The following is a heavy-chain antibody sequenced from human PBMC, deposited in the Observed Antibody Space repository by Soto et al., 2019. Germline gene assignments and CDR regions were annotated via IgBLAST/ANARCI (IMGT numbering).Heavy chain of an antibody. V-gene: IGHV1-18*01. Sequence: ASVKVSCKASGYTFTSYGISWVRQAPGQGLEWMGWISAYNGNTNYAQKLQGRVTMTTDTSTSTAYMELRSLRSDDTAVYYCARDHSSSWLYYYYMDVRGKGTTVTVSS. CDR1: GYTFTSYG. D-gene: IGHD6-13*01. J-gene: IGHJ6*03. CDR2: ISAYNGNT. CDR3: ARDHSSSWLYYYYMDV.